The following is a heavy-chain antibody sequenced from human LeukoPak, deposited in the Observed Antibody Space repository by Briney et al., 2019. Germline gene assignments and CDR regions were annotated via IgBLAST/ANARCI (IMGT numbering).Heavy chain of an antibody. CDR2: INPNSGGT. CDR1: GYTFTGYY. Sequence: ASVKVSCKASGYTFTGYYMHWVRQAPGQGLERMGWINPNSGGTNYAQKFQGWFTMTRDTSISTAYMELSRLRSDDTAVYYCARDYYYGMDVWGQGTTVTVSS. CDR3: ARDYYYGMDV. V-gene: IGHV1-2*04. J-gene: IGHJ6*02.